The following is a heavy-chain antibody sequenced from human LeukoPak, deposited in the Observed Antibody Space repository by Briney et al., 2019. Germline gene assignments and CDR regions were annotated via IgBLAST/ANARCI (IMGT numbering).Heavy chain of an antibody. V-gene: IGHV3-21*01. J-gene: IGHJ6*04. D-gene: IGHD3-16*01. CDR2: ISSSSSYI. CDR1: GFTFDDHG. Sequence: GGSLRLSCAASGFTFDDHGMSWVRQAPGKGLEWVSSISSSSSYIYYADSVKGRFTISRDNAKNSLYLQMNSLRAEDTAVYYCARDRGSGHLDVWGKGTTVTVSS. CDR3: ARDRGSGHLDV.